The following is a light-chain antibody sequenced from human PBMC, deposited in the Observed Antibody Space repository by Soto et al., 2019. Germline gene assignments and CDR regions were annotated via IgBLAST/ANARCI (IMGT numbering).Light chain of an antibody. CDR3: QQHSSYSSIT. CDR1: QGINSY. CDR2: KAS. V-gene: IGKV1-5*03. Sequence: TQLTHSPSSLTSSFGDRVTITCLDSQGINSYLAWYQQKPRKVPQLLIYKASILESGVPSRFRGSGTGTEFTLTISSLQPDDFATYYCQQHSSYSSITCGQGTRLEIK. J-gene: IGKJ5*01.